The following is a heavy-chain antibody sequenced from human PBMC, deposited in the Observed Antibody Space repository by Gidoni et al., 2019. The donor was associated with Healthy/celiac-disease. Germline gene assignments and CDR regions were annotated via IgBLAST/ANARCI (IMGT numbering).Heavy chain of an antibody. CDR3: AASDTSLRYFDWPS. CDR1: GFTFTSAA. J-gene: IGHJ4*02. CDR2: SVVGSGNT. Sequence: QMQLVQSGPEVKKPGTSVKVSCTASGFTFTSAAVPWVRQARGQRLEWIGWSVVGSGNTNYAQKFQERVTITRDMSTSTAYMELSSLRSEDTAVYYCAASDTSLRYFDWPSWGQGTLVTVSS. D-gene: IGHD3-9*01. V-gene: IGHV1-58*01.